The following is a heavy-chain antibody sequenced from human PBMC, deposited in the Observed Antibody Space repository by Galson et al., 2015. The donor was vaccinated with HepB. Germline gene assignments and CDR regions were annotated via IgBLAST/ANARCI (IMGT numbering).Heavy chain of an antibody. CDR1: GGTFSSYA. CDR3: ARTDYSNFEDYYYYYGMDV. Sequence: SVKVSCKASGGTFSSYAISWVRQAPGQGLEWMGGIIPTFGTTNYAQKFQGRVTITADESTSTAYMELSSLRSEDTAVYYCARTDYSNFEDYYYYYGMDVWGQGTTVTVSS. CDR2: IIPTFGTT. D-gene: IGHD4-11*01. J-gene: IGHJ6*02. V-gene: IGHV1-69*13.